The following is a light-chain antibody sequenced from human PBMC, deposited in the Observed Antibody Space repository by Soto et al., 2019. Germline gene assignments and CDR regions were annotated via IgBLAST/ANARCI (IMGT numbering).Light chain of an antibody. CDR2: DVS. Sequence: QSVLTQPLSVSGSPGQSVTISCTGTSTDVGGYNYVSWYQQHPGKVPKLMLYDVSKRPSGVPDRFSGSKSGNTASLTISGLQADDEADYYCCSYAGRDTLYVFGSGTKVTGL. CDR1: STDVGGYNY. V-gene: IGLV2-11*01. CDR3: CSYAGRDTLYV. J-gene: IGLJ1*01.